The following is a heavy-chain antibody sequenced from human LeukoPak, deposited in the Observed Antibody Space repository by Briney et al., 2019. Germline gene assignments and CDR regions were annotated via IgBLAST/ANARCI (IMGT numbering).Heavy chain of an antibody. CDR3: ARESGVHYGDSTDY. J-gene: IGHJ4*02. CDR2: ISYDGSNK. V-gene: IGHV3-30*04. D-gene: IGHD4-17*01. Sequence: PGGSLRLSCAASGFTFSSYATHWVRQAPGKGLEWVAVISYDGSNKYYADSVKGRFTISRDNSKNTLYLQMNSLRAEDTAVYYCARESGVHYGDSTDYWGQGTLVTVSS. CDR1: GFTFSSYA.